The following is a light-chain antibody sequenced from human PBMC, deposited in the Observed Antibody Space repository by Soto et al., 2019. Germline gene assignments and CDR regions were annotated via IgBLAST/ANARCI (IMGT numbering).Light chain of an antibody. J-gene: IGLJ1*01. Sequence: QSVLSQPPSASRTPGQTVIISCSGSRSDIGSNFVNWYQHLPGTAPKLLIYNSNQRPSGVPDRFSGSKSGTSASLAISGLQSEDEADYYCAAWDDSLTGPVFGTGTKLTVL. CDR2: NSN. CDR3: AAWDDSLTGPV. V-gene: IGLV1-44*01. CDR1: RSDIGSNF.